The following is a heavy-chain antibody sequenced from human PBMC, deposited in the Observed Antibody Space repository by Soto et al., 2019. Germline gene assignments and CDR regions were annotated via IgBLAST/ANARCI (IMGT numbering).Heavy chain of an antibody. CDR3: ARDRGRDGYNSFDH. Sequence: ASETLSLTCTVSGGSISSYYWSWIRQPPGKGLEWIGYIYYSGSTNYNPSLKSRVTISVDTSKNQFSLKLSSVTAADTAVYYCARDRGRDGYNSFDHWGQGTLVTVSS. J-gene: IGHJ4*02. D-gene: IGHD5-12*01. V-gene: IGHV4-59*01. CDR2: IYYSGST. CDR1: GGSISSYY.